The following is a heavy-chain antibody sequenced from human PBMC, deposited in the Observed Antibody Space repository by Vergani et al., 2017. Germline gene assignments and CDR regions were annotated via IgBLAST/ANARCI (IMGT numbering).Heavy chain of an antibody. J-gene: IGHJ3*02. D-gene: IGHD3-22*01. V-gene: IGHV4-59*01. CDR1: GGSISSYY. CDR2: IYYSGST. CDR3: ARSMIGAFDI. Sequence: QVQLQESGPRLVRPSQTLSLTCTVSGGSISSYYWSWIRQPPGKGLEWIGYIYYSGSTNYNPSLKSRVTISVDTSKNQFSLKLSSVTAADTAVYYCARSMIGAFDIWGQGTMVTVSS.